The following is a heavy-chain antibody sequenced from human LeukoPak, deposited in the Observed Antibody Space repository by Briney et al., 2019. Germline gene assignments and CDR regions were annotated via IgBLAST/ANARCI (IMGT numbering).Heavy chain of an antibody. CDR3: ARDWNDYGDY. D-gene: IGHD1-1*01. J-gene: IGHJ4*02. Sequence: SGGSLRLSCAASGFTFSSYAMHWVRQAPGKGLEGVAVISYDGSNKYYADSVKGRFTISRDNSKNTLYLQMNSLRAEDTAVYYCARDWNDYGDYWGQGTLVTVSS. CDR1: GFTFSSYA. V-gene: IGHV3-30*04. CDR2: ISYDGSNK.